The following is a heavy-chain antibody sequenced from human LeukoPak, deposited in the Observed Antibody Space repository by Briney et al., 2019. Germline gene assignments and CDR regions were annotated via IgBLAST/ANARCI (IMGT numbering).Heavy chain of an antibody. Sequence: GASVNVSCKASGYTFTSCYMQWVRQAPGQGLEWMGIINPSGGSTSYAQKFQGRVTMTRDTSTSTVYMDLSSLRSEDTAVYYCAREGRKDGGENDSSLDYWGQGTLLTVSS. V-gene: IGHV1-46*01. J-gene: IGHJ4*02. CDR3: AREGRKDGGENDSSLDY. D-gene: IGHD4-23*01. CDR1: GYTFTSCY. CDR2: INPSGGST.